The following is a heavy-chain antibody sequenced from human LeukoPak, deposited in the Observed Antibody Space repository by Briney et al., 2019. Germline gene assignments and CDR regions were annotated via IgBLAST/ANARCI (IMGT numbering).Heavy chain of an antibody. CDR3: ARGPYSSDPNDY. J-gene: IGHJ4*02. Sequence: SETLSLTCAVYGVSFSGYYWSWIRQPPGKGLEWIGEINHSGSTNYNPSLKSRVTISVDTSKDQFSLKLSSVTAADTAVYYCARGPYSSDPNDYWGQGTLVTVSS. CDR2: INHSGST. V-gene: IGHV4-34*01. CDR1: GVSFSGYY. D-gene: IGHD6-19*01.